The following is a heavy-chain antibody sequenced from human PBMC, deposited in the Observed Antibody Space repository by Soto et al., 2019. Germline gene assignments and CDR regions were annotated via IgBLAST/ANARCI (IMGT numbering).Heavy chain of an antibody. J-gene: IGHJ4*02. CDR1: GGSMRNYF. V-gene: IGHV4-59*01. CDR2: IHYSGTT. D-gene: IGHD6-13*01. CDR3: AAGEASSRNLAPYYLDF. Sequence: SETLSLTCTVSGGSMRNYFWTWIRQPPGKGLEWIGYIHYSGTTSFFPSYNPSLRRRATISEDTSKNQFSLKFLSVTTADTAVYFCAAGEASSRNLAPYYLDFWGQGTLVTVS.